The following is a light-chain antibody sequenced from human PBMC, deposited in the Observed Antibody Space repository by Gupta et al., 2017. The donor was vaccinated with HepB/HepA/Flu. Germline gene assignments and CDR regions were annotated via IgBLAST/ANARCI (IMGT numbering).Light chain of an antibody. V-gene: IGKV3-20*01. CDR2: GES. J-gene: IGKJ1*01. CDR1: QSVRNNW. CDR3: HQYGSSPRT. Sequence: EIVLTQSPGTLSLSPGERATLSCRASQSVRNNWLAWYRQKPGQPPKLLIYGESTRATGIPDRFSASGSGTDFFLTISRLEPEDFAVYYCHQYGSSPRTFGQGTKVEIK.